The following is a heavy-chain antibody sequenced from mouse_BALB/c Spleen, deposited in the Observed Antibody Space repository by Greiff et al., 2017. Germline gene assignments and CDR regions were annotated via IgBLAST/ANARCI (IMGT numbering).Heavy chain of an antibody. Sequence: QVQLQQSGAELAKPGASVKMSCKASGYTFTSYWMHWVKQRPGQGLEWIGYINPSTGYTEYNQKFKDKATLTADKSSSTAYMQLSSLTSEDSAVYYCARPYDYDDWYFDVWGAGTTVTVSA. J-gene: IGHJ1*01. CDR2: INPSTGYT. CDR1: GYTFTSYW. CDR3: ARPYDYDDWYFDV. D-gene: IGHD2-4*01. V-gene: IGHV1-7*01.